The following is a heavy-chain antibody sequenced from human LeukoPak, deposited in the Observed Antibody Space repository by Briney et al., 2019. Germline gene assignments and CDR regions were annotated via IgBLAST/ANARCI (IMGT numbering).Heavy chain of an antibody. J-gene: IGHJ5*02. CDR1: GFTFSSYA. CDR3: AKDRGTVFLNYFDP. Sequence: GGSLRLSCAASGFTFSSYAMSWVRQAPGKGLEWVSAISGSGSTTYYADSVKGRFTISRDNSKNTLYLEMNSLRAEDTAVYYCAKDRGTVFLNYFDPWGQGTPVTVSS. D-gene: IGHD1-7*01. V-gene: IGHV3-23*01. CDR2: ISGSGSTT.